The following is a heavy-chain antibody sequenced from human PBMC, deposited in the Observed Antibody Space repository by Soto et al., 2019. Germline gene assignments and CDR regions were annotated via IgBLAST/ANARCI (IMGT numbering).Heavy chain of an antibody. Sequence: GGSLRLSCAASGFTFSSYAMSWVRQAPGKGLEWVSAISGSGGSTYYADSVKGRFTISRDNSKNTLYLQMNSLRAEDTAVYYCAKDGVPFYDILTGYGHHWGQGTLVTVSS. CDR3: AKDGVPFYDILTGYGHH. J-gene: IGHJ5*02. V-gene: IGHV3-23*01. CDR1: GFTFSSYA. CDR2: ISGSGGST. D-gene: IGHD3-9*01.